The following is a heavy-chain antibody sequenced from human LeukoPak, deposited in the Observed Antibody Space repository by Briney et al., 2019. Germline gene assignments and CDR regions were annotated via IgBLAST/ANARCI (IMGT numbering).Heavy chain of an antibody. Sequence: ASVKVSCKASGYTFTSYGISWVRQAPGQGLEWMGWISAYNGNTNYAQKVQGRVTMTTDTPTSTAYMELRSLRSNDTAVYYCARFRAGVGEPYGDYWGQGTLVTVSS. J-gene: IGHJ4*02. CDR1: GYTFTSYG. V-gene: IGHV1-18*01. CDR2: ISAYNGNT. D-gene: IGHD3-10*01. CDR3: ARFRAGVGEPYGDY.